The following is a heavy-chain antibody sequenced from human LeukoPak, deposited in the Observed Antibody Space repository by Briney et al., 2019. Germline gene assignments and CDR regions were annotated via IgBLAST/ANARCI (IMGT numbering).Heavy chain of an antibody. Sequence: GGSLRLSCAASGFTFSSYAMGWVRQAPGKGLEWVSAISGSGGSTYYADSVKGRFTISRDNSKNTLYLQMNSLRAEDTAVYFCASPGQLLWFGELPGLDYWGQGTLVTVSS. CDR2: ISGSGGST. CDR3: ASPGQLLWFGELPGLDY. V-gene: IGHV3-23*01. D-gene: IGHD3-10*01. CDR1: GFTFSSYA. J-gene: IGHJ4*02.